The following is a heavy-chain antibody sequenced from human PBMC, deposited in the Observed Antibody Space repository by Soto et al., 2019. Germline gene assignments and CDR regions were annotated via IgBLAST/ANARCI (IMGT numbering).Heavy chain of an antibody. J-gene: IGHJ6*02. CDR1: GFTFSSYA. CDR2: RSDSGGHT. Sequence: GGSLRLSCAGSGFTFSSYAMTWVRQAPGKGLEWVSTRSDSGGHTYYADSVKGRFTISRDNPKNTLYLQMNSLRAEDTAVYYCAKDSQSVSVSAARVYGMDVWGQGTTVTVSS. D-gene: IGHD2-2*01. V-gene: IGHV3-23*01. CDR3: AKDSQSVSVSAARVYGMDV.